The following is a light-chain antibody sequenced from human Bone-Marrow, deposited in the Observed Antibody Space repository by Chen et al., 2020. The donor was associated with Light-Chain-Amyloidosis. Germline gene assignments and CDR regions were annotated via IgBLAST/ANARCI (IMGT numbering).Light chain of an antibody. CDR3: SSYTITNTLV. Sequence: QFALTQPASGDGSPGQSIPISCTGTSSDVGGDNHVSWYQQHPEKAPKLMIYEVTNRPSWVPDRFSGSKSDNAASLTISGLQTEDEADYFCSSYTITNTLVFGSGTRVTVL. V-gene: IGLV2-14*01. CDR2: EVT. CDR1: SSDVGGDNH. J-gene: IGLJ1*01.